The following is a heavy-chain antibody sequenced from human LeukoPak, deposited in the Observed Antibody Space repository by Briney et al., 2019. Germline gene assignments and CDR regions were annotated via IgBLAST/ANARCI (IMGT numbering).Heavy chain of an antibody. V-gene: IGHV3-30*04. CDR1: GFTFSSYA. D-gene: IGHD2-2*01. Sequence: GRSLRLSCAASGFTFSSYAMHWVRQAPGKGLEWVAVISYDGSNKYYADSVKGRFTISRDNSKNTLYLQMNSLRAEDTAVYYCARDTRDCSSTSCYLDYYGMDVWGKGTTVTVSS. CDR2: ISYDGSNK. CDR3: ARDTRDCSSTSCYLDYYGMDV. J-gene: IGHJ6*04.